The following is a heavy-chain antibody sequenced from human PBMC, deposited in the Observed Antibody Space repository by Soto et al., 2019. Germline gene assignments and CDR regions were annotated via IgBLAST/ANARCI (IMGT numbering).Heavy chain of an antibody. CDR1: GVIVSGSA. CDR3: ARGQGAAIGDYYYHGMDV. V-gene: IGHV3-73*01. Sequence: PGGSLGLSSAASGVIVSGSAIHGVRQASGKGLEWVGRIRSRANNFATSSAASVKGRFTFSRDDSKNTAYLQMNTLKPEDTAVYYCARGQGAAIGDYYYHGMDVWGQGTTVTVSS. J-gene: IGHJ6*02. D-gene: IGHD2-2*02. CDR2: IRSRANNFAT.